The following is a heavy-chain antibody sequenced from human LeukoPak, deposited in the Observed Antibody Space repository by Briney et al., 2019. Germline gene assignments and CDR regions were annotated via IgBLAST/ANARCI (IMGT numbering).Heavy chain of an antibody. V-gene: IGHV4-30-4*01. CDR2: IYYSGST. CDR3: ARDPLVVVAATRYYYHGMDV. J-gene: IGHJ6*04. D-gene: IGHD2-15*01. Sequence: PSETLSLTCTVSGGSISSGDYYWSWIRQPPGKGLEWIGYIYYSGSTYYNPPLKSRVTISVDTSKNQFSLKLSSVTAADTAVYYCARDPLVVVAATRYYYHGMDVWGKGTTVTVSS. CDR1: GGSISSGDYY.